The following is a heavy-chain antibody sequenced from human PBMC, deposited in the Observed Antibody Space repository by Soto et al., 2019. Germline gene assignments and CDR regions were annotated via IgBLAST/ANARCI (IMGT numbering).Heavy chain of an antibody. V-gene: IGHV4-39*07. D-gene: IGHD5-18*01. CDR1: GGSFSSSSHY. J-gene: IGHJ4*02. CDR2: MFYFGST. CDR3: ARVLGGLEYSSRYYFDY. Sequence: SETLSLTCTVFGGSFSSSSHYWGWIRQPPGKGLEWLGTMFYFGSTYYNTSLESRVTISVDPSKNQFSLKLSSVTAADTAVYYCARVLGGLEYSSRYYFDYWGQGTLVTVSS.